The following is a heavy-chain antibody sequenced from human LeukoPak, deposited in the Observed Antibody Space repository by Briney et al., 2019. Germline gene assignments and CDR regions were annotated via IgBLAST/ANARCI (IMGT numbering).Heavy chain of an antibody. CDR1: GFTFSSDW. CDR3: ARVAPTGAFDI. Sequence: GGSPRLSCAASGFTFSSDWMSWGRQAPGKGLGWVANIKQDGSEKYYVDSVKGRFTISRDNAKNSLYLQMSSLRAEDTAVYYCARVAPTGAFDIWGEGTMVTVSS. J-gene: IGHJ3*02. V-gene: IGHV3-7*01. CDR2: IKQDGSEK.